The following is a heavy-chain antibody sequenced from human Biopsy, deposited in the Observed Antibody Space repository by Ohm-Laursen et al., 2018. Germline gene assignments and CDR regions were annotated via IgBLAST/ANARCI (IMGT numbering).Heavy chain of an antibody. CDR2: IYYSGTT. CDR1: GGSVSSGGFY. J-gene: IGHJ2*01. CDR3: ARRPYGGTRYWYFDL. Sequence: TLSLTCTVSGGSVSSGGFYWSWLRQPPGKGLEWIGYIYYSGTTYYNPSLKSLVTISVDTSKNQFSLKLNSVTAADTAVYYCARRPYGGTRYWYFDLWGRGTLVTVSS. D-gene: IGHD4-23*01. V-gene: IGHV4-31*01.